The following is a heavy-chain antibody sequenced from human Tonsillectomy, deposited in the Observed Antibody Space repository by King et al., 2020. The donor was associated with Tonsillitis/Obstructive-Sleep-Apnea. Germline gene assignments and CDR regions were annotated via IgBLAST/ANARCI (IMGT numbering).Heavy chain of an antibody. D-gene: IGHD1-26*01. CDR2: ITSYI. Sequence: VQLVESGGGLVRPGGSLRLSCTASGFTFSSYSMSWVRQAPGKGLEWVSSITSYIYYADSGKGRFTIPRDNAKNSLYLQMNSLRAEDTAVYYCARGRSSWESDFDYWGQGTLVTVSS. J-gene: IGHJ4*02. CDR1: GFTFSSYS. V-gene: IGHV3-21*01. CDR3: ARGRSSWESDFDY.